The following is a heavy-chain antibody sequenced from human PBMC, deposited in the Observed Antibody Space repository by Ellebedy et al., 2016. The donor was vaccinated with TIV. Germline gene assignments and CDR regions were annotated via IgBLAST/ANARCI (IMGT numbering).Heavy chain of an antibody. Sequence: SGPTLVKPTQTLTLTCTFSGFSLTTIGVGVGWIRQPPGKALECLALIFWNDDERYSPSLKSRLTITKDTSKNQVVLTMTNMDPVDTATYYCERRVPAHPVLGAIDIWGQGTMVTVSS. CDR2: IFWNDDE. CDR3: ERRVPAHPVLGAIDI. D-gene: IGHD2-2*01. J-gene: IGHJ3*02. CDR1: GFSLTTIGVG. V-gene: IGHV2-5*01.